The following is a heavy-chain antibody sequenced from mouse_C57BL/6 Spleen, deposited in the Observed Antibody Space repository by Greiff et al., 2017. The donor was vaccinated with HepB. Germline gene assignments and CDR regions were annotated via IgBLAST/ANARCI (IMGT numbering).Heavy chain of an antibody. Sequence: QVQLQQPGAELVKPGASVKLSCKASGYTFTSYWMHWVKQRPGQGLEWIGMIHPNSGSTNYNEKFKSKATLTVDKSSSTAYMQLSSLTSEDSAVYYCARYEYDEDDYAMDYWGQGASVTVSS. CDR1: GYTFTSYW. CDR3: ARYEYDEDDYAMDY. CDR2: IHPNSGST. V-gene: IGHV1-64*01. D-gene: IGHD2-4*01. J-gene: IGHJ4*01.